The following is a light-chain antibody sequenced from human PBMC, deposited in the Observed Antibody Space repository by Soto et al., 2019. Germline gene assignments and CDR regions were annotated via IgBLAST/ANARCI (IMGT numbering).Light chain of an antibody. Sequence: QLTQSPFSLSASLGDRVTSXXRASQTISSWLAWYQQKPGKAPQLXIQTASTLVRGVPSRFSGSGAGTDFLLTIDSLQPEDFATYYCLQVANFPRTFGQGTKVDIK. CDR2: TAS. V-gene: IGKV1-12*01. CDR1: QTISSW. J-gene: IGKJ1*01. CDR3: LQVANFPRT.